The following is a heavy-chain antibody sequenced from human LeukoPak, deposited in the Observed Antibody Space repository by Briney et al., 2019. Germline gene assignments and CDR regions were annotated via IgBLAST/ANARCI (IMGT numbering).Heavy chain of an antibody. Sequence: SETLSLTCTVSGASISGYYWSWIRQPPGKGLEWIGYIYTSGSTRYNPSLKSRVTISVDTSKNHFSLRLRSVTAAGTAVYYCARHFRRDYSASGASQYYHYIDVWGKGTTVTVSS. CDR2: IYTSGST. J-gene: IGHJ6*03. D-gene: IGHD3-10*01. CDR3: ARHFRRDYSASGASQYYHYIDV. CDR1: GASISGYY. V-gene: IGHV4-4*09.